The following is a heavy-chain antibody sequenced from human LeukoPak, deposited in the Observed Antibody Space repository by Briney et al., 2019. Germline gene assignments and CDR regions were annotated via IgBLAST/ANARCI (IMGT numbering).Heavy chain of an antibody. D-gene: IGHD6-19*01. CDR3: ARLSSSSTNWFDA. Sequence: KPGGSLRLSCAASGFTFSDYYMTWIRQAPGKGLECVSYISSGSTYTNYADSVKGRFTISRDNAKNSLFLQMNSLRAEDTAVYFCARLSSSSTNWFDAWGQGTLVTVSS. CDR1: GFTFSDYY. J-gene: IGHJ5*02. V-gene: IGHV3-11*06. CDR2: ISSGSTYT.